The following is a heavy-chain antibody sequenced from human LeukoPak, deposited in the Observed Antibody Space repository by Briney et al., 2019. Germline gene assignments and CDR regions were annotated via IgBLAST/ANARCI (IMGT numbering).Heavy chain of an antibody. D-gene: IGHD5-12*01. CDR1: GFTFKRFW. J-gene: IGHJ4*02. Sequence: GGSLRLSCAASGFTFKRFWMTWVRQAPGKGLEWVAFIRNDGSNKYYADSVKGRFTISRDNAKNSLYLQMNSLRVEDTAVYYCARDWIQPQWFGESHKYSGYDHFDYWGQGTLVTVSS. CDR3: ARDWIQPQWFGESHKYSGYDHFDY. CDR2: IRNDGSNK. V-gene: IGHV3-30*02.